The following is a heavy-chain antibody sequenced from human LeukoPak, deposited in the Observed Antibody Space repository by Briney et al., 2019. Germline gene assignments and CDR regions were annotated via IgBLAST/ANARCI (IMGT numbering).Heavy chain of an antibody. CDR3: ASVYYGPPHYFDY. D-gene: IGHD3-3*01. CDR1: GGSISSGGYY. V-gene: IGHV4-31*03. J-gene: IGHJ4*02. CDR2: IYYGGST. Sequence: SQTLSLTCTVSGGSISSGGYYWSWIRQHPGKGLEWIGYIYYGGSTYYNPSLKSRVTISVDTSKNQFSLKLSSVTAADTAVYYCASVYYGPPHYFDYWGQGTLVIVSS.